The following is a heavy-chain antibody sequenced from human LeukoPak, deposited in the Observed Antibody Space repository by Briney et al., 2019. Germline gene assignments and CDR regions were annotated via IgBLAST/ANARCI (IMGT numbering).Heavy chain of an antibody. V-gene: IGHV3-48*03. J-gene: IGHJ4*02. CDR1: GFTFSSYE. CDR3: VRDRYYGSGSLIPIDY. Sequence: PGGSLRLSCAASGFTFSSYEMNWVRQAPGKGLEWVSYISSSGSTIYYADSVKGRFTISRDNAKNSLYLQMNSLRAEDTAVYYCVRDRYYGSGSLIPIDYWGQGTLVTVSS. CDR2: ISSSGSTI. D-gene: IGHD3-10*01.